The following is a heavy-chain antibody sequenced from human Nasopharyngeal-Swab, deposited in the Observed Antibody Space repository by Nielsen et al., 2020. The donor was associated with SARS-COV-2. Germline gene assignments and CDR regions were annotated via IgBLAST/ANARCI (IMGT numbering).Heavy chain of an antibody. CDR1: GGSFSGYY. D-gene: IGHD3-10*01. Sequence: SETLSLTCAVYGGSFSGYYWSWIRQPPGKGLEWIGEINHSGSTNYNPSLKSRVTISVDTSKNQFLLKLSSVTAADTDVYYCARNHYYGSGSYYPLYYYYYGVDVWGQGTTVTVSS. V-gene: IGHV4-34*01. CDR3: ARNHYYGSGSYYPLYYYYYGVDV. J-gene: IGHJ6*02. CDR2: INHSGST.